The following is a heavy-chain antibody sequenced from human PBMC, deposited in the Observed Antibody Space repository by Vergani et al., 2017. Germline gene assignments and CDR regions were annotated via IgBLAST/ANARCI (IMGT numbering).Heavy chain of an antibody. Sequence: VQLLESGGGVVQPGRSLRLSCAASGFTFSSYGMHWVRQAPGKGLEWVAVIWYDGSNKYYADSVKGRFTISRDNSKNTLYLQMNSLRAEDTAVYYCASWYYYDSSGYLDYWGQGTLVTVSS. CDR2: IWYDGSNK. J-gene: IGHJ4*02. CDR1: GFTFSSYG. CDR3: ASWYYYDSSGYLDY. D-gene: IGHD3-22*01. V-gene: IGHV3-33*01.